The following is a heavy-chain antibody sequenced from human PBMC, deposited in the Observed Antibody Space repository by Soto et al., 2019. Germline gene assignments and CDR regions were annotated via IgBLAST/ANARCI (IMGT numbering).Heavy chain of an antibody. Sequence: EVQLVESGGGLVNPGGSLRLSCAASGFTFSNYNMNWVRQAPGKGLEWVSSISGSSSYIYYADSVKGRFTISRDNAKNTLYLQMTSLRVEDTAVYYCARGGGYCSSTNCHNWFDPWGQGTLVTVSS. D-gene: IGHD2-2*01. CDR3: ARGGGYCSSTNCHNWFDP. CDR1: GFTFSNYN. V-gene: IGHV3-21*01. CDR2: ISGSSSYI. J-gene: IGHJ5*02.